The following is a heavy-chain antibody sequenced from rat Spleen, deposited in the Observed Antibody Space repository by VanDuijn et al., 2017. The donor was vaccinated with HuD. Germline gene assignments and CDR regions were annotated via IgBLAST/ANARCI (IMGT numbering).Heavy chain of an antibody. V-gene: IGHV5-27*01. CDR3: TTDTFYDGTYYPGGFDY. J-gene: IGHJ2*01. D-gene: IGHD1-12*02. CDR1: GFTFSNYY. Sequence: EVQLVESGGGLVQPGRSLKLSCAASGFTFSNYYMAWVRQAPTKGLEWVAYISTGGDNTYYRDSVKGRFTISRDNAKSTLYLQLDNLRSEETATYYCTTDTFYDGTYYPGGFDYWGQGVMVTVSS. CDR2: ISTGGDNT.